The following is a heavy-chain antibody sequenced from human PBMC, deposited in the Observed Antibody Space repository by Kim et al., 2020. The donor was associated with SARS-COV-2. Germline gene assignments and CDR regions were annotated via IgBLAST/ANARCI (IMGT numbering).Heavy chain of an antibody. CDR1: GFTFGDDG. CDR3: TRGGITINIPRA. CDR2: IKKKLFGATI. Sequence: GGSLRLSCIGSGFTFGDDGMSWFRQAPGKGLEWVSFIKKKLFGATIEYAASVKGRFIISRDDSRSIAYLQMNSLKTEDTGVYYCTRGGITINIPRAWGQGTLVTVSS. D-gene: IGHD3-10*01. J-gene: IGHJ5*02. V-gene: IGHV3-49*03.